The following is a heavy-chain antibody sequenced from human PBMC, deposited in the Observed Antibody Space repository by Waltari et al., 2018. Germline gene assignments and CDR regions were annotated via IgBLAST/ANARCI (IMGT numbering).Heavy chain of an antibody. Sequence: SGAEVKVSCKASGCTFSSYPISWVRQAPGQALEWMGGIIPIVGTANDAQKFQGRVTITADKSTSTAYMELSSLRSEDTAVYYCARTDLPVDCTNGVCFLGYFDYWGQGTLVTVSS. V-gene: IGHV1-69*06. J-gene: IGHJ4*02. D-gene: IGHD2-8*01. CDR1: GCTFSSYP. CDR3: ARTDLPVDCTNGVCFLGYFDY. CDR2: IIPIVGTA.